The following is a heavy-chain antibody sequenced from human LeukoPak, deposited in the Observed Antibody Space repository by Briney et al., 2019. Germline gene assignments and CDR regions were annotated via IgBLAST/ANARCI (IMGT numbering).Heavy chain of an antibody. Sequence: TGGSLRLSCAASGFTFSSYAMGWVRQAPGKGLEWVSAISGSGGSTYYADSVKGRFTISRDNAKNSLYLQMNSLRAEDTAVYYCARVRGQRPMNDAFDIWGQGTMATVSS. J-gene: IGHJ3*02. CDR2: ISGSGGST. V-gene: IGHV3-23*01. D-gene: IGHD3-10*01. CDR3: ARVRGQRPMNDAFDI. CDR1: GFTFSSYA.